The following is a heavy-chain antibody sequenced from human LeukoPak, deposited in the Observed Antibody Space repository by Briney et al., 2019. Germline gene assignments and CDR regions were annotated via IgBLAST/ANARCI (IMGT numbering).Heavy chain of an antibody. CDR1: GFTFSSYW. D-gene: IGHD5-12*01. CDR3: AKAQWLDLFDY. CDR2: IKQDGSEK. V-gene: IGHV3-7*01. J-gene: IGHJ4*02. Sequence: GGSLRLSCAASGFTFSSYWMSWVRQAPGKGLEWVANIKQDGSEKYYVDSVKGRFTISRDNAKNSLYLQMNSLRAEDTAVYYCAKAQWLDLFDYWGQGTLVTVSS.